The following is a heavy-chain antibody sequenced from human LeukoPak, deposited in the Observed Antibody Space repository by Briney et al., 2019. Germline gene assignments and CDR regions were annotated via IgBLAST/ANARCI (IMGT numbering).Heavy chain of an antibody. Sequence: PSETLSLTCTASGGSISSYYWSWIRQPPGKGLEWIGYIYYSGSTNYNPSLKSRVTISVDTSKNQFSLKLSSVTAADTAVYYCARLEYSYGFIDYWGQGTLVTVSS. D-gene: IGHD5-18*01. CDR2: IYYSGST. J-gene: IGHJ4*02. CDR3: ARLEYSYGFIDY. CDR1: GGSISSYY. V-gene: IGHV4-59*08.